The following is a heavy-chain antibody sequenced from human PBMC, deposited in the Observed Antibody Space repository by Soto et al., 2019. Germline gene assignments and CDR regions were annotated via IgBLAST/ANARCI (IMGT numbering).Heavy chain of an antibody. Sequence: XETLYLTCAVSGFSITNSIWWSWVRQPPGKGLEWIGEIYHTGSTTYNPSLKSRLSISVDKSKNQISLNLMSVTPDDTAVYYCARGVAGSGFDLWGQGALVTVSS. D-gene: IGHD6-19*01. CDR3: ARGVAGSGFDL. V-gene: IGHV4-4*02. CDR1: GFSITNSIW. CDR2: IYHTGST. J-gene: IGHJ4*02.